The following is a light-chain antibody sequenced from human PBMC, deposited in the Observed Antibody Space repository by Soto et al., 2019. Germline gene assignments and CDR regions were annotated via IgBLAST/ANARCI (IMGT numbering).Light chain of an antibody. V-gene: IGLV2-8*01. CDR1: SSDIGGYNY. J-gene: IGLJ2*01. CDR2: EVS. Sequence: QSVLTQPPSASGSPGQSVTISCTGTSSDIGGYNYVSWYQQLPGKAPQFIIYEVSKRPSGVPDRFSGSKSGNTASLTVSGLQAEDEADYYCTSYAGSKNLIFGGGTKLTVL. CDR3: TSYAGSKNLI.